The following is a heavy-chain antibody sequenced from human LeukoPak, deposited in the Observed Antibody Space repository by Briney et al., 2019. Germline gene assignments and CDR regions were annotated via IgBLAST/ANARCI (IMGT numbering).Heavy chain of an antibody. D-gene: IGHD6-13*01. V-gene: IGHV4-34*01. CDR1: GGSFSGYY. J-gene: IGHJ5*02. Sequence: SETLSLTCAVYGGSFSGYYWSWIRQTPGKGLEWIGEINHSGSTNYNPSLKSRVTISVDTSKNQFSLKLSSVTAADTAVYYCARLGSSWYNWFDPWGQGTLVTVSS. CDR2: INHSGST. CDR3: ARLGSSWYNWFDP.